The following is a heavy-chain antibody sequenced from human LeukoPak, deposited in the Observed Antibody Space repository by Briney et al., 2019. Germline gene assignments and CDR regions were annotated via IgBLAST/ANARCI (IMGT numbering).Heavy chain of an antibody. Sequence: GGSLRLSCAASGFTFSSYGMHWVRQAPGKGLEWVAVISYDGSNKYYADSVKGRFTISRDNSKNTLYLQMNSLRAEDTAVHYCAKDEYSSSWYYYYYGMDVWGKGTTVTVSS. CDR2: ISYDGSNK. J-gene: IGHJ6*04. CDR1: GFTFSSYG. CDR3: AKDEYSSSWYYYYYGMDV. V-gene: IGHV3-30*18. D-gene: IGHD6-13*01.